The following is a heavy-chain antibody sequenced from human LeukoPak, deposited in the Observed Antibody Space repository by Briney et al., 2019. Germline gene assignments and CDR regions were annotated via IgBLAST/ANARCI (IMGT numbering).Heavy chain of an antibody. D-gene: IGHD2-21*01. Sequence: GASVKVSCKASGYTFTSYGINSVRQAPGQGLEWMGWISAYNSNTHYAQKLQGRVTMTTDTSTSTAYMEVRSLRSDDTAVYYCARLCSIRWCLHDWFDPWGQGTLVTVSS. CDR3: ARLCSIRWCLHDWFDP. V-gene: IGHV1-18*01. J-gene: IGHJ5*02. CDR1: GYTFTSYG. CDR2: ISAYNSNT.